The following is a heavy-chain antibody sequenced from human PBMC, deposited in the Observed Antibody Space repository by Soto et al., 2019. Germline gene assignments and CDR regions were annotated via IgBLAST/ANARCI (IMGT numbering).Heavy chain of an antibody. J-gene: IGHJ6*03. CDR2: ISWNSGSI. CDR3: AKPGGTERGDWCSGGSCYYYYYMDV. Sequence: GGSLRLSCAASGFTFDDYAMHWVRQAPGKGLEWVSGISWNSGSIGYADSVKGRFTISRDNAKNSLYLQMNSLRAEDTALYYCAKPGGTERGDWCSGGSCYYYYYMDVWGKGTTVTVSS. D-gene: IGHD2-15*01. CDR1: GFTFDDYA. V-gene: IGHV3-9*01.